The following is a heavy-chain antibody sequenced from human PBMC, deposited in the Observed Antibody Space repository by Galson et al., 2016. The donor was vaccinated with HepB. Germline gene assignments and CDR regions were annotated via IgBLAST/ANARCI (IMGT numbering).Heavy chain of an antibody. CDR1: GYTFSSFG. CDR3: ARATTGGSWPYYYYCGMDV. Sequence: SVKVSCKASGYTFSSFGVSWVRQAPGQGLEWMGWISAHHGTPNFAQKFQGRVTMTTDTSTSTAYMELRSLRSDDSAVYYCARATTGGSWPYYYYCGMDVWGQGTTVTVSS. V-gene: IGHV1-18*01. D-gene: IGHD3-16*01. J-gene: IGHJ6*02. CDR2: ISAHHGTP.